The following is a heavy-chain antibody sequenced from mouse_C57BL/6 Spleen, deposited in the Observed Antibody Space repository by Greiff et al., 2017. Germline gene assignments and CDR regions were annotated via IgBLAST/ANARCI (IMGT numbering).Heavy chain of an antibody. J-gene: IGHJ1*03. CDR3: ARASHCYGSSYWYFDV. Sequence: EVQLQESGPGLVKPSQSLSLTCSVTGYSITSGYYWNWIRQFPGNKLEWMGYISYDGSNNYNPSLKNRISITRDASKNQFFLKLNSVTTEDTATYYCARASHCYGSSYWYFDVWGTGTTVTVSS. CDR2: ISYDGSN. D-gene: IGHD1-1*01. V-gene: IGHV3-6*01. CDR1: GYSITSGYY.